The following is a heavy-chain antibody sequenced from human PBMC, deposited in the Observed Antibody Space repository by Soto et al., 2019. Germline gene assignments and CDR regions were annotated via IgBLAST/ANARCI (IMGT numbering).Heavy chain of an antibody. D-gene: IGHD3-10*01. Sequence: SETLSLTCTVSGGSISSSSYYWGWIRQPPGKGLEWIGSIYYSGSTYYNPSLKSRVTISVDTSKSQFSLEVSSVTAADTAVYYCARHEAGLDPWGQGALVTVSS. CDR3: ARHEAGLDP. CDR2: IYYSGST. J-gene: IGHJ5*02. V-gene: IGHV4-39*01. CDR1: GGSISSSSYY.